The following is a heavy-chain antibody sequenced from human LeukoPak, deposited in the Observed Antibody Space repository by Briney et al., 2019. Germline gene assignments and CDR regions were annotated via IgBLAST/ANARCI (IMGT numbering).Heavy chain of an antibody. CDR2: IYYSGST. J-gene: IGHJ5*02. CDR1: GGSISSGDYY. CDR3: ARYCSGGSCYGVNWFDP. V-gene: IGHV4-31*03. D-gene: IGHD2-15*01. Sequence: PSETLSLTCTVSGGSISSGDYYWSWIRQHPGTGLEWIGYIYYSGSTYYNPSLKSRVTISVDTSKNQFSLKLSSVTAADTAVYYCARYCSGGSCYGVNWFDPWGQGTLVTVSS.